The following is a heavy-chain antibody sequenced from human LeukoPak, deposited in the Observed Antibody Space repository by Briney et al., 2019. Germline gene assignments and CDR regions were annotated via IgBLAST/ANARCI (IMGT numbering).Heavy chain of an antibody. CDR2: INPNSGGT. J-gene: IGHJ3*02. CDR3: ALRFLELKPVVGAFDI. CDR1: GYTFTGYY. D-gene: IGHD3-3*01. V-gene: IGHV1-2*06. Sequence: ASVKVSCKASGYTFTGYYMHWVRQAPGQGLEWMGRINPNSGGTNYAQKFQGRVTITADESTSTAYMELSSLRSEDTAVYYCALRFLELKPVVGAFDIWGQGTMVTVSS.